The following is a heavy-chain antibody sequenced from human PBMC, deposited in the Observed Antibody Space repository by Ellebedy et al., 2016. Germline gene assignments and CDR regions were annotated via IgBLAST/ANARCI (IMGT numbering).Heavy chain of an antibody. CDR1: GVSISSADYN. J-gene: IGHJ4*02. D-gene: IGHD6-13*01. CDR3: ARTGYTDSWYNFDY. V-gene: IGHV2-70*04. Sequence: TLSLSCAVSGVSISSADYNWSWIRQSPGPALEWLARIDSDDDKFYSPSLRSRLTVSRDASKNLLVLIMTNMDPADTGTYYCARTGYTDSWYNFDYWGQGALVTVSS. CDR2: IDSDDDK.